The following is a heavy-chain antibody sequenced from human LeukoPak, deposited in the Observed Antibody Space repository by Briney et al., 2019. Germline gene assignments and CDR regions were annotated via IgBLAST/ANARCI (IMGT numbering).Heavy chain of an antibody. D-gene: IGHD3-10*01. J-gene: IGHJ4*02. CDR1: GYTFTSYG. V-gene: IGHV1-18*01. Sequence: GASVKVSCKASGYTFTSYGISWVRQAPGQGLEWMGWISAYNGNTNYAQKLQGRVTMTTDTSTSTAYMELRSLRSDDTAVYYCARDLFGTVAIITMVRGVIPLDYWGQGTLVTVSS. CDR3: ARDLFGTVAIITMVRGVIPLDY. CDR2: ISAYNGNT.